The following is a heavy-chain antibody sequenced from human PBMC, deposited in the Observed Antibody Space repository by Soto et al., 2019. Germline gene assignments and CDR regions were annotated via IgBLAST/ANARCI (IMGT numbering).Heavy chain of an antibody. D-gene: IGHD3-9*01. CDR1: GSTFSHYD. CDR3: ARAHFDILTGYPRMDP. Sequence: HPGGSLRLSCAASGSTFSHYDMNWVRQAPGKGLEWVSYISTIGDTISYADSVKGRFTISRDNAKNSLHLQMSSLRAEDTAVYYCARAHFDILTGYPRMDPWGQGTLVTVSS. V-gene: IGHV3-48*03. J-gene: IGHJ5*02. CDR2: ISTIGDTI.